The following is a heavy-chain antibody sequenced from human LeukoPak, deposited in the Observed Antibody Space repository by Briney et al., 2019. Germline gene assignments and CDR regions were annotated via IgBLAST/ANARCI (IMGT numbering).Heavy chain of an antibody. Sequence: GGSLRLSCAVSGFSFRSHWMSWVRQAPGKGPEWVANIKQDGFEKYYVDSVKGRFTISRNNTKNSQYLQMDSLRVENTAENYGARGKGYSGSFNRYFDYWGQGTLVTVSS. D-gene: IGHD1-26*01. J-gene: IGHJ4*02. V-gene: IGHV3-7*01. CDR1: GFSFRSHW. CDR2: IKQDGFEK. CDR3: ARGKGYSGSFNRYFDY.